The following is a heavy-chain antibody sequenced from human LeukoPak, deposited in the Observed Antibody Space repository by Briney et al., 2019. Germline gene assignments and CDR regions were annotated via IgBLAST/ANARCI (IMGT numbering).Heavy chain of an antibody. Sequence: SETLSLTCTVSGDSISRYYWSWIRQPAGKGLEWIGRIYNGGIITYNPSLKSRVTMSIDTSNNQFSLRLRFVTAADTAVYYCARDSGTTGEVKFDPWGQGNLVTVSS. D-gene: IGHD3-10*01. CDR1: GDSISRYY. CDR2: IYNGGII. CDR3: ARDSGTTGEVKFDP. J-gene: IGHJ5*02. V-gene: IGHV4-4*07.